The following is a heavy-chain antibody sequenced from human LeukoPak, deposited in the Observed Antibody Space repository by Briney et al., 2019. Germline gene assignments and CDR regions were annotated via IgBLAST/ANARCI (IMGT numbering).Heavy chain of an antibody. CDR1: GYTFTSYG. Sequence: ASVNVSCTASGYTFTSYGISWVRQAPGQGLEWMGWISAYNGNTNYAQRLQGRVTMTTDTSTSTAYMELRSLRSDDTAVYYCARDLSMVRGVRPYYFDYWGQGTLVTVSS. CDR2: ISAYNGNT. D-gene: IGHD3-10*01. CDR3: ARDLSMVRGVRPYYFDY. V-gene: IGHV1-18*01. J-gene: IGHJ4*02.